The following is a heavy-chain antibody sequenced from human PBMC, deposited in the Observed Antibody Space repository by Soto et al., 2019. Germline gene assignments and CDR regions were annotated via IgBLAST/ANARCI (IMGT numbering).Heavy chain of an antibody. J-gene: IGHJ6*02. CDR3: ARGYQQWLNYYYYGMDV. D-gene: IGHD6-19*01. Sequence: GASVKVSCKASGYTFTGYYMHWVRQAPGQGLEWMGWINPNSGGTNYAQKFQGWVTMTRDTSISTAYMELSRLRSGDTAVYYCARGYQQWLNYYYYGMDVWGQGTTVTVSS. CDR2: INPNSGGT. CDR1: GYTFTGYY. V-gene: IGHV1-2*04.